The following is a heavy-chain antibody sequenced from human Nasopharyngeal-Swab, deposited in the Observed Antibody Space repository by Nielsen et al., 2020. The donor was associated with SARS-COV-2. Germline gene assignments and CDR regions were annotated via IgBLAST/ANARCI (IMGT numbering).Heavy chain of an antibody. CDR2: INHSGST. V-gene: IGHV4-34*01. Sequence: SETLSLTCAVYGGSFSGYSWSWIRQLPGKGLEWIGEINHSGSTNYNPSLKSRVTILVDTSKNQFSLKLSSVTAADTAVYYCARGFDYWGQGTLVTVSS. CDR3: ARGFDY. J-gene: IGHJ4*02. CDR1: GGSFSGYS.